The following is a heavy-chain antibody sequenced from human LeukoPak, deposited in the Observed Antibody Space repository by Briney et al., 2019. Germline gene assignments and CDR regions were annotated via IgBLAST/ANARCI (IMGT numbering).Heavy chain of an antibody. Sequence: NPSETLSLTCTVSGGSISSNSYYWGWIRQPPGKGLEWIGSIYYSGSTYYNPSLKSRVTISVDTSKNQFSLKLSSVTAADTAVYYCATLTGGDDAFDIWGQGTMVTVSS. CDR3: ATLTGGDDAFDI. CDR1: GGSISSNSYY. J-gene: IGHJ3*02. CDR2: IYYSGST. V-gene: IGHV4-39*07. D-gene: IGHD4-23*01.